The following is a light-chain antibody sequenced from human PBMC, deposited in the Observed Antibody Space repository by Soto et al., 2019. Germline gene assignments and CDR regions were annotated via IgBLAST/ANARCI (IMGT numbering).Light chain of an antibody. CDR3: QQYYDYPPLI. J-gene: IGKJ4*01. CDR1: RNINRN. Sequence: EIVMTQSPATLSVSPGERATLSCRASRNINRNLAWYQQKPGQAPRLLISGASTRATGIPARFSGSGSGTEFTLTISSLQSEDFAVYDCQQYYDYPPLIFGGGTKVEIK. V-gene: IGKV3-15*01. CDR2: GAS.